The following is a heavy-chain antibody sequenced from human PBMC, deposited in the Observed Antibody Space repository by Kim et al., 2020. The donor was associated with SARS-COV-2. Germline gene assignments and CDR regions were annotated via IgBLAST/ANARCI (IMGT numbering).Heavy chain of an antibody. CDR3: AKDLGYYGMDV. Sequence: DGRNYADAVQGRFTISRDNSKNTLYLQMNSLRAEDSAVYYCAKDLGYYGMDVWGQGTTVTVSS. V-gene: IGHV3-23*01. J-gene: IGHJ6*02. CDR2: DGR.